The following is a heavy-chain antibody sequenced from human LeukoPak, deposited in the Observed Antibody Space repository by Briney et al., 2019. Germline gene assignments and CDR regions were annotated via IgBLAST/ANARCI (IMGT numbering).Heavy chain of an antibody. J-gene: IGHJ5*02. CDR1: GYTFTGYY. CDR2: INPNSGGT. CDR3: ARDGYDYVWGSYPTNWFDP. D-gene: IGHD3-16*01. V-gene: IGHV1-2*02. Sequence: GASVKVSCKASGYTFTGYYMHWVRQAPGQGLEWMGWINPNSGGTNYAQKFQGRVTMTRDTSISTAYMELSRLRSDDTAVYYCARDGYDYVWGSYPTNWFDPWGQGTLVTVSS.